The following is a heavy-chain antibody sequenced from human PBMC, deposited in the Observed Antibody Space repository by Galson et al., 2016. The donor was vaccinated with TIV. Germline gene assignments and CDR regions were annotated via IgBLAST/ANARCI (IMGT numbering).Heavy chain of an antibody. V-gene: IGHV3-7*01. CDR3: ARDWDDYGPHSALDD. J-gene: IGHJ4*02. Sequence: SLRLSCAASGFTFSTYWMSWVRQAPGEGLQWVANIKQDGTDQNYVASVKGRFAISRDNAKNSLFLQMNTLRPDDTAVYYGARDWDDYGPHSALDDWGQGTLVTVSS. CDR2: IKQDGTDQ. D-gene: IGHD4-17*01. CDR1: GFTFSTYW.